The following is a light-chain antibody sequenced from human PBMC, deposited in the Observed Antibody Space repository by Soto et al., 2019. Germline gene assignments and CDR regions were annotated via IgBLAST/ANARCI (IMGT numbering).Light chain of an antibody. CDR3: QNYSGAPYT. CDR1: QGITNY. CDR2: AAS. V-gene: IGKV1-27*01. Sequence: DIQMTQSPSSLSASVGDRVTITCRASQGITNYLAWYQQKPGKVPKLLIYAASTLHSGVPSRFSGSGSGTDFTLTISSLQPEDVAAYYCQNYSGAPYTFGQGTNLELK. J-gene: IGKJ2*01.